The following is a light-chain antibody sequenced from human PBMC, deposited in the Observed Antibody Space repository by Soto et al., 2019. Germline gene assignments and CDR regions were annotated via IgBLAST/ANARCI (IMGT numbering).Light chain of an antibody. CDR2: EVT. V-gene: IGLV2-8*01. CDR3: TSYAGSNIWV. CDR1: SSDVGAYNY. J-gene: IGLJ3*02. Sequence: QSALTQPPSASGSXXXXXXXSCTGTSSDVGAYNYVSWYQQYPGKAPKLMIYEVTKRPSGVPDRFSGSKSGKTASLTVSGLQPEDEADYHCTSYAGSNIWVFGGGTKLTVL.